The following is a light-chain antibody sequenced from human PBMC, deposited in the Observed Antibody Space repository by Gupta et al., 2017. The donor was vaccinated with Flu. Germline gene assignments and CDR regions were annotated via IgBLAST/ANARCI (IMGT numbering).Light chain of an antibody. Sequence: SYELTQPPSVSVSPGQTARITCSGDALPKKYAYWYQRKSGQAPVLVIYEDSKRPSGIPERFSGSSSGTMATLTISGAQVEDEADYYCYSTDSSGNHGVFGTGTKVTVL. J-gene: IGLJ1*01. CDR2: EDS. V-gene: IGLV3-10*01. CDR1: ALPKKY. CDR3: YSTDSSGNHGV.